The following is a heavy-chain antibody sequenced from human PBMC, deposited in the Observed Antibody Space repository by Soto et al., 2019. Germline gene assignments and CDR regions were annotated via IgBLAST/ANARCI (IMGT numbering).Heavy chain of an antibody. Sequence: QITLKESGPTLVKPTQTLTLTCTFSGFSLSTTEEGVGWIRQPPGKAPEWLALIYWDDDKRYSPSLKSRLTITQDTSKNPVVLTVTNVDPVDTATYYCAHGSCFGADCYPNPYFDFWGQGILVTVSS. CDR2: IYWDDDK. V-gene: IGHV2-5*02. D-gene: IGHD2-21*02. CDR3: AHGSCFGADCYPNPYFDF. CDR1: GFSLSTTEEG. J-gene: IGHJ4*02.